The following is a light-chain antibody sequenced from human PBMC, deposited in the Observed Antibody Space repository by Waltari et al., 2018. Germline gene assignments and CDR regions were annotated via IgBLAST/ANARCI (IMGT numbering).Light chain of an antibody. CDR1: QSLKVAY. CDR3: QQYDTSPGT. V-gene: IGKV3-20*01. J-gene: IGKJ2*01. CDR2: GAL. Sequence: EIVLTHSPGTLSLSPGEKAILSCRASQSLKVAYVAWYQQRSGQAPRLLIYGALYRAADIPDRFSGSGSGTDFTLTITRLEPEDFAVYYCQQYDTSPGTFGQGTKLEMK.